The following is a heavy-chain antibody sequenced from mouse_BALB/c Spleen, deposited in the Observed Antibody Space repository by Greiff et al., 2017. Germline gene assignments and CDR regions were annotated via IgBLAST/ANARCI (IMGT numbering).Heavy chain of an antibody. CDR1: GYSITSGYY. J-gene: IGHJ2*01. D-gene: IGHD1-2*01. V-gene: IGHV3-6*02. CDR2: ISYDGSN. CDR3: ARDPHYYGLFDY. Sequence: ESGPGLVKPSQSLSLTCSVTGYSITSGYYWNWIRQFPGNKLEWMGYISYDGSNNYNPSLKNRISITRDTSKNQFFLKLNSVTTEDTATYYCARDPHYYGLFDYWGQGTTLTVSS.